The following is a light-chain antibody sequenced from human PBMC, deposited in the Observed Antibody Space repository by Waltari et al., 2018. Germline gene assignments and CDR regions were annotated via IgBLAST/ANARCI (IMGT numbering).Light chain of an antibody. Sequence: QSVLSQPPSASGTPGLRVTISCSVTRSNVGSTPVNWYQHLPGTSPKLLIYSNNHRPSGVPDRFSASKSGTSASLAISGLQSEDEGDYYCAAWDGGLNGLIFGGGTKLTVL. CDR3: AAWDGGLNGLI. CDR2: SNN. V-gene: IGLV1-44*01. J-gene: IGLJ2*01. CDR1: RSNVGSTP.